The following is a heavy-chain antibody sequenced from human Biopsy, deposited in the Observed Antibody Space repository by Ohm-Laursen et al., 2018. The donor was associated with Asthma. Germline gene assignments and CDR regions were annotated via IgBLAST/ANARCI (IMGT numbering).Heavy chain of an antibody. D-gene: IGHD4-17*01. CDR2: IYYSGST. CDR1: GGSINIGDYY. CDR3: ARTTYGDDGFDP. Sequence: TLSLTCAVSGGSINIGDYYWSWIRQHPVKGLEWIGYIYYSGSTYYNPSLKSRVSISLDTSENRFSLSLTSVTAADTAVYYCARTTYGDDGFDPWGQGTLVTVSS. V-gene: IGHV4-31*11. J-gene: IGHJ5*02.